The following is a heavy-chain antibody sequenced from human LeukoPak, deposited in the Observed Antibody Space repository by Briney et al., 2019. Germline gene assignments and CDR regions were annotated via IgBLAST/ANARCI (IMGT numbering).Heavy chain of an antibody. CDR1: GFTFSSYG. Sequence: PGGSLRLSCAASGFTFSSYGMHWVRQAPGKGLGWVAVIWYDGSNKYYADSVKGRFTISRDNSKNTLYLQMNSLRAEDTAVYYCARDSSGWYNFDYWGQGTLVTVSS. CDR3: ARDSSGWYNFDY. D-gene: IGHD6-19*01. CDR2: IWYDGSNK. J-gene: IGHJ4*02. V-gene: IGHV3-33*01.